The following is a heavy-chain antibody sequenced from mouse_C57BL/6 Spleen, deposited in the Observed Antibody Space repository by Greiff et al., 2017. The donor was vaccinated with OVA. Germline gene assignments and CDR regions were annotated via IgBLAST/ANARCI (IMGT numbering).Heavy chain of an antibody. D-gene: IGHD2-1*01. Sequence: VHVKQSVAELVRPGASVKLSCTASGFNIKNTYMHWVKQRPEQGLEWIGRIDPANGNTKYAPKFQGKATITADTSSNTAYLQLSSLTSEDTAIYYCARIYYGNYWYFDVWGTGTTVTVSS. CDR3: ARIYYGNYWYFDV. V-gene: IGHV14-3*01. CDR2: IDPANGNT. J-gene: IGHJ1*03. CDR1: GFNIKNTY.